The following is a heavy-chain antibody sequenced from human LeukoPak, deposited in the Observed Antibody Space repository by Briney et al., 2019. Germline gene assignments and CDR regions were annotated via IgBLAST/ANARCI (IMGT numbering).Heavy chain of an antibody. Sequence: GRSLRLSCAASGFTFSDYYMSWIRLPPGKGLEWLSYIDGSSTMYYADSMKGRFAISRDNAENSLYLQMNNLSAEDTAVYYCARAWSRVDPFDMWGQGTMVSVS. V-gene: IGHV3-69-1*01. CDR1: GFTFSDYY. J-gene: IGHJ3*02. CDR3: ARAWSRVDPFDM. CDR2: IDGSSTM. D-gene: IGHD2-8*02.